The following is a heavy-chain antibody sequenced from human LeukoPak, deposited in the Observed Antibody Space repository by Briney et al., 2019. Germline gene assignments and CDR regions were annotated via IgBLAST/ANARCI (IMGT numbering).Heavy chain of an antibody. D-gene: IGHD6-13*01. V-gene: IGHV1-2*02. CDR3: ARPRGYSSSWYYFDY. CDR1: GYTFTGYY. Sequence: ASVKVSCKASGYTFTGYYMHWVRQAPGQGLEWMGWINPNSGGTNYAQKFQGRVTMTRDTSISTAYMELSRPRSDDTAVYYCARPRGYSSSWYYFDYWGQGTLVTVSS. J-gene: IGHJ4*02. CDR2: INPNSGGT.